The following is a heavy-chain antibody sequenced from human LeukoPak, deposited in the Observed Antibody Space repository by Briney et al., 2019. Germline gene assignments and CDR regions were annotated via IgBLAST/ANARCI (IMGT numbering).Heavy chain of an antibody. CDR1: GFSFSSYW. D-gene: IGHD3-22*01. CDR3: ARDWRDSSGKFPNDAFDI. CDR2: IKHDGSEK. J-gene: IGHJ3*02. V-gene: IGHV3-7*01. Sequence: PGGSLRLSCAASGFSFSSYWMNWVRQAPGKGLEWVANIKHDGSEKYYVDSMKGRFTISRDNAKNSLYLQMNSLRAEDTAVYYCARDWRDSSGKFPNDAFDIWGQGTLVTVSS.